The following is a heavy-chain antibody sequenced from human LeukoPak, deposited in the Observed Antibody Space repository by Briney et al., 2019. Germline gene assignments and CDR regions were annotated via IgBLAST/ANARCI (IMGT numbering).Heavy chain of an antibody. V-gene: IGHV4-38-2*01. D-gene: IGHD1-26*01. Sequence: SETLSLTCAVSGYSISSGYYWGWIRQPPGKGLEWIGSIYHSGSTYYNPSLKSRVTISVDTSKNQFSLKLSSVTAADTAVYYCARVDSGSFGFYYYYYMDVWGKGTTVTVCS. J-gene: IGHJ6*03. CDR1: GYSISSGYY. CDR2: IYHSGST. CDR3: ARVDSGSFGFYYYYYMDV.